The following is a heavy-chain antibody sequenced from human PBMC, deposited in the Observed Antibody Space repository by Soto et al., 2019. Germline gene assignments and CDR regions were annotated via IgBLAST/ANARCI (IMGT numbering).Heavy chain of an antibody. J-gene: IGHJ4*02. D-gene: IGHD2-2*01. Sequence: QITLKESGPTLVKPTQTLTLTCTFSGFSLDTTGVGVGWISQPPGKDLEWLALIYWDDDKRYSPSLKRRLTIAKDTSKIQVVLAMTDMDPVDTATYYCAHLLGGCSSKGCTPLRSDCWGQGVLVTVSS. CDR1: GFSLDTTGVG. V-gene: IGHV2-5*02. CDR3: AHLLGGCSSKGCTPLRSDC. CDR2: IYWDDDK.